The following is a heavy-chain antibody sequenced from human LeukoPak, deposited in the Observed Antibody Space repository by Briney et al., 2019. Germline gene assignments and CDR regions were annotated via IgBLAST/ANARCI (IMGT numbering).Heavy chain of an antibody. Sequence: GRSLRLSCAASGFTFDDYAMHWVRQAPGKGLEWVSGISWNSGSIGYADSVKGRFTISRDNAKNSLYLQMNSLRAEDTAVYYCASDSSGSLYFDYWGQGTLVTVSS. CDR3: ASDSSGSLYFDY. V-gene: IGHV3-9*01. D-gene: IGHD3-10*01. J-gene: IGHJ4*02. CDR1: GFTFDDYA. CDR2: ISWNSGSI.